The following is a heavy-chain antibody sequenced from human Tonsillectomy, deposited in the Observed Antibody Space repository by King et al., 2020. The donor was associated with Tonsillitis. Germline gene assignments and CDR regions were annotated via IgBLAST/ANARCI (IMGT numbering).Heavy chain of an antibody. CDR2: INAYNGNT. CDR3: ATPGTDSSGYQYFDY. Sequence: QLVQSGAEVKKPGASVKVSCKASGYTFNSFGVSWVRQAPGQGLEWMGWINAYNGNTNFAQKLQGRVIMTTDTSTTTAYMELRSLRSDDTAVYYCATPGTDSSGYQYFDYWGQGTLVTVSS. V-gene: IGHV1-18*01. CDR1: GYTFNSFG. D-gene: IGHD3-22*01. J-gene: IGHJ4*02.